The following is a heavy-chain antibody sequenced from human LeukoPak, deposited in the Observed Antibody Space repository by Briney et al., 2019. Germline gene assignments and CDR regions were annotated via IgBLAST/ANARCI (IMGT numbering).Heavy chain of an antibody. CDR2: IIPIFGTA. V-gene: IGHV1-69*01. J-gene: IGHJ4*02. D-gene: IGHD3-10*01. CDR3: ARVVSVVRSGDYVDY. Sequence: SVKVSCKASGGTFGSYAISWVRQAPGQGLEWMGGIIPIFGTANYAQKFQGRVTITADESTSTAYMELSSLRSEDTAVYYCARVVSVVRSGDYVDYWGQGTLVTVSS. CDR1: GGTFGSYA.